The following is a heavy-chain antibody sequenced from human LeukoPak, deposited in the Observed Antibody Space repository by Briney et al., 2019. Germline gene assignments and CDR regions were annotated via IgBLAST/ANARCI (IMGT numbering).Heavy chain of an antibody. Sequence: KSSETLSLTCTVSGGSISSYYWSWIRQPPGKGLEWIGYMYYSGSTNYNPSLKSRVTISLGTSKNKFSLKLSSVTAADTAVYYCARNIGWFDPWGQGTLVTVSS. V-gene: IGHV4-59*01. J-gene: IGHJ5*02. D-gene: IGHD2/OR15-2a*01. CDR3: ARNIGWFDP. CDR2: MYYSGST. CDR1: GGSISSYY.